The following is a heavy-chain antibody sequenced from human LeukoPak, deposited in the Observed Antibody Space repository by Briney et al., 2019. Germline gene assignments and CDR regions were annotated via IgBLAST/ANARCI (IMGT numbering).Heavy chain of an antibody. J-gene: IGHJ4*02. CDR1: AGPISRGGYY. CDR2: IDHSGGT. V-gene: IGHV4-61*08. Sequence: PSETLSLTCTVSAGPISRGGYYWSWVRQLPGKRLELIGEIDHSGGTKSNPSRKTRLSMSMNMSENQFSLNLKSVTAADADVYYCARATASCSGRAYDHWAQGNLVPVSS. D-gene: IGHD3-10*01. CDR3: ARATASCSGRAYDH.